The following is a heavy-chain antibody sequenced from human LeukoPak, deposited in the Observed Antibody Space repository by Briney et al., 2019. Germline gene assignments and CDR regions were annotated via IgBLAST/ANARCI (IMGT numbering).Heavy chain of an antibody. V-gene: IGHV3-23*01. CDR3: AKVKSSLTLIGA. CDR1: GFLFSGGA. J-gene: IGHJ5*02. D-gene: IGHD2-8*01. Sequence: LTGGSLRLSCAASGFLFSGGAMSWVRQAPGKGLEGVSSISGAGDIAHYAESVKGRFTISRDNSGNTLYVQMDSLRAEDTAVYYCAKVKSSLTLIGAWGQGTLVTVSS. CDR2: ISGAGDIA.